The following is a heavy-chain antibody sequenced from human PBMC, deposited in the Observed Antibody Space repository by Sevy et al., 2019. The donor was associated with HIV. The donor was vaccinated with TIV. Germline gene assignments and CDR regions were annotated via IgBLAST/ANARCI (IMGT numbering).Heavy chain of an antibody. J-gene: IGHJ4*02. CDR2: IKQDESEK. CDR3: ARGNSGSFDY. D-gene: IGHD3-22*01. V-gene: IGHV3-7*04. Sequence: GGSLRLSCAASGFTFSTCWMHWVRQAPGKGLEWVANIKQDESEKYYVASVKGRFTISRDNAKNSLYLQMNSLRPGDTAVYYCARGNSGSFDYWGQGTLVTVSS. CDR1: GFTFSTCW.